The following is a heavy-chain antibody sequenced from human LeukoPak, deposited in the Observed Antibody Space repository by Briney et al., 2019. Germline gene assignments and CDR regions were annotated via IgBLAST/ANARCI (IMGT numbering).Heavy chain of an antibody. CDR2: ISWDGGST. V-gene: IGHV3-43D*03. CDR3: AKDQGKNYDFWSGYYKSWFDP. D-gene: IGHD3-3*01. CDR1: RFTFDDYA. Sequence: GGSVRLSCAGSRFTFDDYAMHWVRQAPGKGLEWVCLISWDGGSTYYADSVKGRFAISRHKRKKSHYLQMNSLRAEDTALYYCAKDQGKNYDFWSGYYKSWFDPWGQGTLVTVSS. J-gene: IGHJ5*02.